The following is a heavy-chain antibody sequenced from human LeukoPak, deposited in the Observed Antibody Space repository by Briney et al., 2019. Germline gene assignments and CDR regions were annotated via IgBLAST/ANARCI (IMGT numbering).Heavy chain of an antibody. CDR2: ISSSGSTI. CDR1: GFTFSDYY. D-gene: IGHD4-11*01. CDR3: ARYDYNNYVGYYDH. J-gene: IGHJ4*02. V-gene: IGHV3-11*01. Sequence: GGSLRLSCAASGFTFSDYYMSWIRQAPGKGLEWVSYISSSGSTIYYADSVKGRFTISRDNAKNSLYLQMNSLRAEDTALYYCARYDYNNYVGYYDHWGQGTLVTVSS.